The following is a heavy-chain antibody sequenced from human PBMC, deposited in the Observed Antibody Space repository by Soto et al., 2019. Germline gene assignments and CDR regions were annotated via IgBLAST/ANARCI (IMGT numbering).Heavy chain of an antibody. CDR2: MNPNTGNS. Sequence: ASVKVSCKASGYTFTSYDIYWVRQASGQGLEWMGWMNPNTGNSGYAQKFQGRVTVTSDTSINTVHMELSSLRSEDTAVYYCARRAETNGWNGFGADKYYFDFWGQGTLVTVSS. V-gene: IGHV1-8*01. J-gene: IGHJ4*02. CDR3: ARRAETNGWNGFGADKYYFDF. D-gene: IGHD1-1*01. CDR1: GYTFTSYD.